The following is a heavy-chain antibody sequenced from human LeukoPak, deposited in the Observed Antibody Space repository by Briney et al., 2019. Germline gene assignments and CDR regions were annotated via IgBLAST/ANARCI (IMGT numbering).Heavy chain of an antibody. Sequence: SETLSLTCTVSGGSISSSSYYWGWIRQPPGKGLEWIGSIYYSGSTYYNPSLKSRVTISVDTSKNQFSLKLSSATAADTAVYYCARLRGSGTDYWGQGTLVTVSS. CDR1: GGSISSSSYY. J-gene: IGHJ4*02. D-gene: IGHD6-19*01. CDR2: IYYSGST. CDR3: ARLRGSGTDY. V-gene: IGHV4-39*01.